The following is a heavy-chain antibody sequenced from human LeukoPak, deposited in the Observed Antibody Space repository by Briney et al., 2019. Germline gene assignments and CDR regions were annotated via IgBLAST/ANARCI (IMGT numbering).Heavy chain of an antibody. CDR1: GGSISSSNW. J-gene: IGHJ3*02. CDR3: ARLPHYGSGSPIGADAFDI. CDR2: IYYSGST. V-gene: IGHV4-4*02. D-gene: IGHD3-10*01. Sequence: SETLSLTCAVSGGSISSSNWWSWLRQSPGKGLEWIGEIYYSGSTKYNPSLKSRVTMLVDKSKNQFSLRLSSVTAADTAVYYCARLPHYGSGSPIGADAFDIWGQGTMVTVSS.